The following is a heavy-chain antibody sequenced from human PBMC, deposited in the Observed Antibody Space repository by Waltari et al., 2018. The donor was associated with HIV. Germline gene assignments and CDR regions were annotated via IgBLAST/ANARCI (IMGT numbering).Heavy chain of an antibody. Sequence: EVQLVESGGGLVQPGGSLRLSCAASGLTFRGYWMSWVRQAPGKGLEWVANIKEDGGLEYYVDSVKGRFTISRDNPKNLLFLQMNSLRVEDTAVYYCVRDGPFVDVEYWGQGTLVTVSS. D-gene: IGHD5-12*01. CDR3: VRDGPFVDVEY. CDR2: IKEDGGLE. CDR1: GLTFRGYW. V-gene: IGHV3-7*01. J-gene: IGHJ4*02.